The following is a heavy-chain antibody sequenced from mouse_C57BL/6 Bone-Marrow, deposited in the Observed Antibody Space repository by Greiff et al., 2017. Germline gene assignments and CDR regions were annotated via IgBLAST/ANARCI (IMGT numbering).Heavy chain of an antibody. V-gene: IGHV5-4*01. J-gene: IGHJ3*01. CDR1: GFTFSSYA. Sequence: EVKLMESGGGLVKPGGSLKLSCAASGFTFSSYAMSWVRQTPDKRLEWVATISDGGSYTYYPDNVKGLFTISRDNAKNNLYLQMSHLKSEDTAMYYCARDDGYLFAYWGQGTLVTVSA. CDR3: ARDDGYLFAY. CDR2: ISDGGSYT. D-gene: IGHD2-3*01.